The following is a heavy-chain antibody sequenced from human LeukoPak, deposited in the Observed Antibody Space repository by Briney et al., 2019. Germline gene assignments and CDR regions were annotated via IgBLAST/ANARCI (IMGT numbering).Heavy chain of an antibody. Sequence: RPGGSLRLPCAASGFTVSSYYMSWVRQAPGKGLEWVSLIYSGGSTYYADSVKGRFTLSRDNSKNTLYFQMNSLRADDTAVYYRARGRGTYYFDYWGQGTLVTVSS. CDR1: GFTVSSYY. CDR2: IYSGGST. J-gene: IGHJ4*02. V-gene: IGHV3-53*01. D-gene: IGHD3-10*01. CDR3: ARGRGTYYFDY.